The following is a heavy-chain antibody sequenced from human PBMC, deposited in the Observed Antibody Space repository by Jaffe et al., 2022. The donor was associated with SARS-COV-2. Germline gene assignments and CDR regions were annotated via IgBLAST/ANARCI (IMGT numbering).Heavy chain of an antibody. V-gene: IGHV3-23*04. D-gene: IGHD3-22*01. CDR1: GFTFSSYA. J-gene: IGHJ3*02. Sequence: EVQLVESGGGLVQPGGSLRLSCAASGFTFSSYAMSWVRQAPGKGLEWVSAISGSGGSTYYADSVKGRFTISRDNSKNTLYLQMNSLRAEDTAVYYCAKRGDSSGYYYVFGAFDIWGQGTMVTVSS. CDR3: AKRGDSSGYYYVFGAFDI. CDR2: ISGSGGST.